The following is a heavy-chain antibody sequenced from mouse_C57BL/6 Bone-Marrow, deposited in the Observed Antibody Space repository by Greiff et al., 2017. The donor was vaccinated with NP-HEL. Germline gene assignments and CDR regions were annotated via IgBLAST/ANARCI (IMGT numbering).Heavy chain of an antibody. CDR1: GYTFTSYW. J-gene: IGHJ1*03. V-gene: IGHV1-69*01. CDR3: ARERNYYYGFDV. CDR2: IDPSDSYT. Sequence: QVQLQQPGAELVMPGASVKLSCKASGYTFTSYWMHWVKQRPGQGLEWIGEIDPSDSYTNYNQKFKGKSTLTVDKSSSTAYMQLSSLISEDSAVYYCARERNYYYGFDVWGTGTTVTVSS. D-gene: IGHD1-1*01.